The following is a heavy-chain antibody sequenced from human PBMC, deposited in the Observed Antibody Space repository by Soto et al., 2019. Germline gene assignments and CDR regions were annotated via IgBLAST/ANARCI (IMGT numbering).Heavy chain of an antibody. V-gene: IGHV1-46*01. CDR3: AKDAFGSGGYYPH. CDR2: VNPSGGST. J-gene: IGHJ4*02. D-gene: IGHD3-10*01. Sequence: SVKVSCKASGYTFTSYYIHWVRQAPGQGLEWMGIVNPSGGSTTYAQKFQGKVTMTRDTSTSTAYMELSSLRSEDTAVYYCAKDAFGSGGYYPHWGQGTLVTVSS. CDR1: GYTFTSYY.